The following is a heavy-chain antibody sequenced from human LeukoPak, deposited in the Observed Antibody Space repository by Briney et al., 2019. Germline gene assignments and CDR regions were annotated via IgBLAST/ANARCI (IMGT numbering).Heavy chain of an antibody. J-gene: IGHJ4*02. V-gene: IGHV4-4*09. Sequence: SETLSLTCTVSGGSLSGYYWSWFWQPPGKALEWIGYIHTSGSTKYNPSLKSRVTISEDMSKNQFSLKMSSVTAADTAVFYCARLRGPRYVDSWGQGTLVIVSS. CDR2: IHTSGST. D-gene: IGHD4-17*01. CDR3: ARLRGPRYVDS. CDR1: GGSLSGYY.